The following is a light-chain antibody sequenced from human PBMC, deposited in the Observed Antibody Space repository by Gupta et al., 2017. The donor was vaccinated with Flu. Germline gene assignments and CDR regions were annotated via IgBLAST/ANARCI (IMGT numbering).Light chain of an antibody. CDR3: QQYNNWPPSIT. CDR2: GAS. V-gene: IGKV3D-15*01. Sequence: RATLSCRASQSVSSNLAWYQQKPGQAPRLLIYGASTRATGIPARFSGSGSGTEFTLTISSLQSEDFAVYYCQQYNNWPPSITFGQGTRLEIK. J-gene: IGKJ5*01. CDR1: QSVSSN.